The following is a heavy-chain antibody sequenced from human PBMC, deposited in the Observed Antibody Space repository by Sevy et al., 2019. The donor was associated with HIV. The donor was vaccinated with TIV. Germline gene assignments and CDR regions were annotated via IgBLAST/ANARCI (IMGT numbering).Heavy chain of an antibody. Sequence: SETLSLTCAVYGGSFSGYYWSWIRQPPGKGLEWMGEINHSGSTNYNPSLKSRVTISVDTSKNQFSLKLSSVTAADTAVYYCARGSLTMVRGIRGYFQHWGQGTLVTVSS. D-gene: IGHD3-10*01. J-gene: IGHJ1*01. V-gene: IGHV4-34*01. CDR1: GGSFSGYY. CDR2: INHSGST. CDR3: ARGSLTMVRGIRGYFQH.